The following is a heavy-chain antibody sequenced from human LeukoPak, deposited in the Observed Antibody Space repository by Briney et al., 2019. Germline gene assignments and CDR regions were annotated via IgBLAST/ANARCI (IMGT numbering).Heavy chain of an antibody. V-gene: IGHV4-59*08. CDR1: GFTFSDYY. CDR3: ARHQHSGRKHYYGMDV. D-gene: IGHD1-26*01. CDR2: VYFDGST. J-gene: IGHJ6*02. Sequence: GSLRLSCAASGFTFSDYYMSWIRQAPGKGLEWIGYVYFDGSTKYSPSLKSRVSISVDTSKNQFSLRLNSVTAADTAVYYCARHQHSGRKHYYGMDVWGQGTTDTVSS.